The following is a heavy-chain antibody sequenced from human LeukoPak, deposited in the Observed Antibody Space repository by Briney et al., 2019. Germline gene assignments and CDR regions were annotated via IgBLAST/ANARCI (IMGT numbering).Heavy chain of an antibody. J-gene: IGHJ6*03. Sequence: SETLSLTCTVSGGSISSSSYYWGWIRQPPGKGLEWIGSIYYSGSTYYNPSLKSRVTISVDTSKNQFSLKLSSVTAADTAVYYCARHLRVVPYYYYYMDVWGKGTTVTISS. D-gene: IGHD2-2*01. CDR2: IYYSGST. V-gene: IGHV4-39*01. CDR3: ARHLRVVPYYYYYMDV. CDR1: GGSISSSSYY.